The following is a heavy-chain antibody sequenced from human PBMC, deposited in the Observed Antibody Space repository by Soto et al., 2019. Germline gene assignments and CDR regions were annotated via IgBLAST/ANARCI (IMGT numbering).Heavy chain of an antibody. D-gene: IGHD3-22*01. CDR2: ISSSSSTI. J-gene: IGHJ4*02. CDR3: ARDRYYDSSGDLDY. Sequence: GGSLRLSCAASGFTFSDYYMSWIRQAPGKGLDWVSYISSSSSTIYYADSVKGRFTFSRDNAKNSLYLQMNSLRAEDTAVYYCARDRYYDSSGDLDYWGQGTLVTVSS. V-gene: IGHV3-11*04. CDR1: GFTFSDYY.